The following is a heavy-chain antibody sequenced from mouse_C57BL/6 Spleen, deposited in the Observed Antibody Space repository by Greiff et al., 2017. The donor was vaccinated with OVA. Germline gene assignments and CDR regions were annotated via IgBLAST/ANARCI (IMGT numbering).Heavy chain of an antibody. CDR3: ARRDYSIAKDY. Sequence: VQLQQPGAELVKPGASVKMSCKASGYTFTSYWITWVKQRPGQGLEWIGDLYPGSGSTNYNEKFKSKATLTVDTSSSTAYMQLSSLTSEDSAVYYCARRDYSIAKDYWGQGTSVTVSS. CDR2: LYPGSGST. V-gene: IGHV1-55*01. J-gene: IGHJ4*01. CDR1: GYTFTSYW. D-gene: IGHD2-5*01.